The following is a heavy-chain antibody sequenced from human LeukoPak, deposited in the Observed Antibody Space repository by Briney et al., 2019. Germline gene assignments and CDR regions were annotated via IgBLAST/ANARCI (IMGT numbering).Heavy chain of an antibody. J-gene: IGHJ6*02. D-gene: IGHD6-19*01. CDR2: MNPNSGNT. Sequence: GASVKVSCEASGYTFTSYDINWVRQATGQGLEWMGWMNPNSGNTGYAQKFQGRVTMTRNTSISTAYMELSSLRSEDTAVYYCARVNVEYSSEYGMDVWGQGTTVTVSS. V-gene: IGHV1-8*01. CDR3: ARVNVEYSSEYGMDV. CDR1: GYTFTSYD.